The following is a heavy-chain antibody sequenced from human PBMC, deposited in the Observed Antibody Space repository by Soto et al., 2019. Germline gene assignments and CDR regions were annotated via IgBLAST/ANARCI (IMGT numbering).Heavy chain of an antibody. V-gene: IGHV4-31*03. CDR3: ARGGYYYENSGQNAYDY. J-gene: IGHJ4*01. CDR2: IYYGGST. CDR1: GGSISSGGYY. Sequence: KASETLSLTCTVSGGSISSGGYYWSWIRQHPGKGLEWIGYIYYGGSTYYNPSLKSRVTISGDTSKNQFSLKLSSVTAADTAVYYCARGGYYYENSGQNAYDYWGQGILVTVSS. D-gene: IGHD3-22*01.